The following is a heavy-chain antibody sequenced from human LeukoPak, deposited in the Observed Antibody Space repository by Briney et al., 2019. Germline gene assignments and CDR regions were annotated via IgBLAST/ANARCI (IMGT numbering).Heavy chain of an antibody. V-gene: IGHV3-15*01. J-gene: IGHJ4*02. CDR1: GFTFSNAW. Sequence: PGGSLRLPCAASGFTFSNAWMSWVRQAPGKGLEWVGRITNKSDGGTTDYAAPVKGRFTISRDDSKNTVHLQMNSLKSEDTAVYYCTTRLYSSGRFDYWGQGTLVTVSS. D-gene: IGHD6-19*01. CDR3: TTRLYSSGRFDY. CDR2: ITNKSDGGTT.